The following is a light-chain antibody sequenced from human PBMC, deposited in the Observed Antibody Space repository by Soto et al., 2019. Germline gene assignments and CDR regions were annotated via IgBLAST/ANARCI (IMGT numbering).Light chain of an antibody. J-gene: IGLJ1*01. CDR3: SPYTGSSTYV. V-gene: IGLV2-14*03. Sequence: QSVLTQPASVSGSPGQSITISCTGTSNDVGGYNYVSWYQQHPGKAPKLMIYDVSNRPSGVSNRFSGSKSANTASLTISGLQTEDESDYYCSPYTGSSTYVFGTGTKVTVL. CDR2: DVS. CDR1: SNDVGGYNY.